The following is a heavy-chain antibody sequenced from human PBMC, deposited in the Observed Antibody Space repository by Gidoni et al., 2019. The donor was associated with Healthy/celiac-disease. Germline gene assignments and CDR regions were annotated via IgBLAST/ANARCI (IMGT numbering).Heavy chain of an antibody. J-gene: IGHJ3*02. Sequence: YRRYGKSRVTISVDTSKNQFSLKLSSVTAADTAVYYCARSHDSSGHAFDIWGQGTMVTVSS. CDR3: ARSHDSSGHAFDI. V-gene: IGHV4-31*02. D-gene: IGHD3-22*01.